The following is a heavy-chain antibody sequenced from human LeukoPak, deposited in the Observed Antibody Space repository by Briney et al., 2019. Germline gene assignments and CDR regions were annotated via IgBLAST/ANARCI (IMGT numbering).Heavy chain of an antibody. CDR3: AKESGYTGGWDTFDS. CDR1: GFVSTNDD. V-gene: IGHV3-23*01. D-gene: IGHD5-12*01. CDR2: ISATSTFI. Sequence: GGSPRLSCAASGFVSTNDDMNSGPQAPGRGLEWVSAISATSTFISYADSVKGRFTVSRDNSKNTLSLQMNRLRSEDTAVYYCAKESGYTGGWDTFDSWGQGTLVTVSS. J-gene: IGHJ4*02.